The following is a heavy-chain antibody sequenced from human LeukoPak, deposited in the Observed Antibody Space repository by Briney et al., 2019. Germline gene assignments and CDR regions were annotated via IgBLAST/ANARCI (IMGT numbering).Heavy chain of an antibody. J-gene: IGHJ3*02. Sequence: AASVKVSCKASGGTFSSYAISWVRQAPGQGLEWMGRIIPILGIANYAQKFQGRVTITADKSTSTAYMELSSLRSEDTAVYYCAREMSGHYPWGAFDIWGQGTMVTVSS. CDR2: IIPILGIA. V-gene: IGHV1-69*04. CDR3: AREMSGHYPWGAFDI. CDR1: GGTFSSYA. D-gene: IGHD3-22*01.